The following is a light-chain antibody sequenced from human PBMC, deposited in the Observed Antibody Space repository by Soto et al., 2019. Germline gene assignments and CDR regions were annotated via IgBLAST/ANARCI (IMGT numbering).Light chain of an antibody. CDR3: SSYTSSRTLPYV. V-gene: IGLV2-14*01. Sequence: QSALTQPASVSGSPGQSITISCTGTSSDIGGYKHVSWYQQYPGKAPKLMIYDVSNRPSGVSNRFSGSKSGNTASLTISGVHADDEAEYYCSSYTSSRTLPYVFGTGTKLTVL. CDR2: DVS. CDR1: SSDIGGYKH. J-gene: IGLJ1*01.